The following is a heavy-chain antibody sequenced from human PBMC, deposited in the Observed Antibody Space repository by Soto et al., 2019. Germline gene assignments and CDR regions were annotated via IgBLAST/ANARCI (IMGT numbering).Heavy chain of an antibody. CDR1: GYTFTGYY. J-gene: IGHJ6*02. D-gene: IGHD5-12*01. CDR3: ARESLVATIEGDYYYYYGMYV. Sequence: ASVKVSCKASGYTFTGYYMHWVRQAPGQGLEWMGWINPNSGGTNYAQKFQGWVTMTRDTSISTAYMELSRLRSDDAAVYYCARESLVATIEGDYYYYYGMYVWGQGTTVTVSS. CDR2: INPNSGGT. V-gene: IGHV1-2*04.